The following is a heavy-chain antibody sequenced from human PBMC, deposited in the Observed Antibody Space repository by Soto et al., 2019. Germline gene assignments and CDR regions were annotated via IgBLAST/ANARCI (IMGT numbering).Heavy chain of an antibody. V-gene: IGHV1-18*01. CDR2: ISAYNGNT. D-gene: IGHD2-2*01. CDR3: ARAYPGGSSRTEDNWFDP. CDR1: GYTFTSYG. J-gene: IGHJ5*02. Sequence: GESLKISCKASGYTFTSYGISWVRQAPGQGLEWMGWISAYNGNTNYAQKLQGRVTMTTDTSTSTAYMELRSLRSDDTAVYYCARAYPGGSSRTEDNWFDPWGQGTLVTVSS.